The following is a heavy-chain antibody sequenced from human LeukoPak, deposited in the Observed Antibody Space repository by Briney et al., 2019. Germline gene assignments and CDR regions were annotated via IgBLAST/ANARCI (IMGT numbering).Heavy chain of an antibody. Sequence: SETLSLTCTVSGDSVSSGAYYWNWIRQHPGKGLEWLGYVYYSGGTYYNPSLKSRVAISIDTSRNQFSLKLSSVTAADTAVYYCARRRHSSSSRRVDYWGQGTLVTVSS. D-gene: IGHD6-6*01. CDR2: VYYSGGT. CDR3: ARRRHSSSSRRVDY. J-gene: IGHJ4*02. V-gene: IGHV4-31*03. CDR1: GDSVSSGAYY.